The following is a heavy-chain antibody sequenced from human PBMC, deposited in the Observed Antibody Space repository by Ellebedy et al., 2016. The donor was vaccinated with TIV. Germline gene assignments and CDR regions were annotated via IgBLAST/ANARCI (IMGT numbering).Heavy chain of an antibody. CDR3: ARDGAGTYFNSFDL. V-gene: IGHV1-2*02. CDR1: GYSFTGFF. J-gene: IGHJ4*02. D-gene: IGHD3-10*01. CDR2: INTNSGGT. Sequence: AASVKVSCKASGYSFTGFFIYWLRQAPGQGPEWMGWINTNSGGTYYAQKFQGRVTMTRDTSISTAYMELTSLRSDDTAAYYCARDGAGTYFNSFDLWGQGTLVTVSS.